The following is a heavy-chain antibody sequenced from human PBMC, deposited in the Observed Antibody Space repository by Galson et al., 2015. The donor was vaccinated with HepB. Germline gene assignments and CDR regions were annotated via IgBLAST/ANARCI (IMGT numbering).Heavy chain of an antibody. J-gene: IGHJ4*02. CDR3: ARGRATQGIFYFDY. Sequence: ETLSLTCAVYGGSFSGYYWSWIRQPPGKGLEWIGEINHSGSTNYNPSLKSRVTISVDTSKNQFSLKLSSVTAADTAVYYCARGRATQGIFYFDYWGQGTLVTVSS. D-gene: IGHD1-26*01. CDR1: GGSFSGYY. CDR2: INHSGST. V-gene: IGHV4-34*01.